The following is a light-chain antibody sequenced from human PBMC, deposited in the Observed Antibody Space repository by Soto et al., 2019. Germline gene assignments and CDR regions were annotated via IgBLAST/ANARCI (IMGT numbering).Light chain of an antibody. Sequence: EIVLTQSPATLSLSPGERATLSCRASQSVSSYLAWYQQKPGQAPRLLISDASNRATGIPVRFSGSGSGTDFTLTISSLEPEDFAVYYCQQRSNWPSITFGQGTRLRL. J-gene: IGKJ5*01. CDR2: DAS. V-gene: IGKV3-11*01. CDR3: QQRSNWPSIT. CDR1: QSVSSY.